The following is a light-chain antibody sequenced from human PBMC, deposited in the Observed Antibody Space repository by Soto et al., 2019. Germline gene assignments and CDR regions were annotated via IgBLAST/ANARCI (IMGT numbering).Light chain of an antibody. Sequence: NVLTQSPATLSLSPGERATLSCRASQSVRNNLAWYQQKPGQPPRLLISDASDRATGIPVRFNGSGSGTDFTLTISSLEPEDFAVYYCQHRSNWPALTFGGGTNVEIK. CDR1: QSVRNN. V-gene: IGKV3-11*01. J-gene: IGKJ4*01. CDR2: DAS. CDR3: QHRSNWPALT.